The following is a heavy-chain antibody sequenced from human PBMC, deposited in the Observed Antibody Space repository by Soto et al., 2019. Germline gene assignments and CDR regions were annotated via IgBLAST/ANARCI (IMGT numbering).Heavy chain of an antibody. D-gene: IGHD1-1*01. CDR1: GFSFSSYW. Sequence: EEQLVESGGGLVQPGGSLRLSCAASGFSFSSYWMHWVRQTPGEGPVWVSRIYNDGSRTAYADSVKGRFTISRDNAKNTMYLQMSSLTVEDTALYYCARDLSGDPTPYFDLWGQGHLVTVSS. CDR2: IYNDGSRT. V-gene: IGHV3-74*01. CDR3: ARDLSGDPTPYFDL. J-gene: IGHJ4*02.